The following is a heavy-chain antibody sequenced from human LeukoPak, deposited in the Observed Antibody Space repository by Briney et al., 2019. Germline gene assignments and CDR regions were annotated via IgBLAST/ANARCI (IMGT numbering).Heavy chain of an antibody. CDR1: AGSINSHY. CDR3: ATIKRGSIFSYFDF. D-gene: IGHD5-18*01. Sequence: AETLSLTCSVPAGSINSHYWSWLRQAPGKGREWLGYMYDNLMTKDNPALKSRLTLSADTSPSPFSMRLSAVTAADTATYYCATIKRGSIFSYFDFWGHGILVTVSS. J-gene: IGHJ4*01. CDR2: MYDNLMT. V-gene: IGHV4-59*11.